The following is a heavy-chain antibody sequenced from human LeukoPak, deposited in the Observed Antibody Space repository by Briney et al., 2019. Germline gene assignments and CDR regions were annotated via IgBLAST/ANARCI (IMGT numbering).Heavy chain of an antibody. CDR3: ATGRNDYGDPRPQQEGAFDI. J-gene: IGHJ3*02. V-gene: IGHV4-30-4*01. CDR2: IYHSGST. D-gene: IGHD4-17*01. Sequence: SQTLSLTCTVSGGSISSGDYYWSWIRQPPGKGLEWIGEIYHSGSTNYNPSLKSRVTISVDKSKNQFSLKLSSVTAADTAVYYCATGRNDYGDPRPQQEGAFDIWGQGTMVTVSS. CDR1: GGSISSGDYY.